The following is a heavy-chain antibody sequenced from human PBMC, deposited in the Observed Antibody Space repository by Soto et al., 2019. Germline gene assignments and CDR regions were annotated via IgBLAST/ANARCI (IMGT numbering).Heavy chain of an antibody. V-gene: IGHV1-69*13. CDR1: GGTFSSYA. J-gene: IGHJ6*03. CDR2: IIPIFGTA. Sequence: SVKVSCKASGGTFSSYAISWVRQAPGQGLEWMGGIIPIFGTANYAQKFRGRVTITADESTSTAYMELSSLRSEDTAVYYCARVRGESYGDYALYYYYYMDVWGKGTTVTV. CDR3: ARVRGESYGDYALYYYYYMDV. D-gene: IGHD4-17*01.